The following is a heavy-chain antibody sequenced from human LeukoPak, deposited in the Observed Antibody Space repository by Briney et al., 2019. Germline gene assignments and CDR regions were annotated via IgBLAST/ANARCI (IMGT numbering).Heavy chain of an antibody. CDR1: GYSLSSGFY. Sequence: SETLSLTCAVSGYSLSSGFYWGWIRQSPGKGLEWIGSIFHSGLAHSNPSLKSRVTISVDTSKNQLSLKLSSVTAADTAVYYCARFSDPYFWGRGTQVTVSS. J-gene: IGHJ2*01. CDR2: IFHSGLA. V-gene: IGHV4-38-2*01. CDR3: ARFSDPYF. D-gene: IGHD1-26*01.